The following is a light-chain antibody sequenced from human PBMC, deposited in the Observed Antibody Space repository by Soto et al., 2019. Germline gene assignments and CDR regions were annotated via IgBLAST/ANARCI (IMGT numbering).Light chain of an antibody. J-gene: IGKJ5*01. Sequence: DIQLTQSPSFLSASVGDRVTITCRASQGISSYLAWYQQKPGKAPKFLIYAASTLQSGVPSRFSGSGSGTEFTLTISSLQPEDFATYYCQQLNSYPPSSTFGQGTRLEI. CDR2: AAS. CDR1: QGISSY. V-gene: IGKV1-9*01. CDR3: QQLNSYPPSST.